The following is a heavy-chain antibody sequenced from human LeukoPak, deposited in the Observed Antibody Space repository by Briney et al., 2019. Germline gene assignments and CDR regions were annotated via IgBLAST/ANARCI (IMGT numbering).Heavy chain of an antibody. Sequence: SETLPLTCTVSGGSISSSSYYWGWIRQPPGKGLEWIGSIYYSGSTYYNPSLKSRVTISVDTSKNQFSLKLSSVTAADTAVCYCVGYSYGRETFDYWGQGTLVTVSS. CDR1: GGSISSSSYY. D-gene: IGHD5-18*01. CDR3: VGYSYGRETFDY. J-gene: IGHJ4*02. V-gene: IGHV4-39*01. CDR2: IYYSGST.